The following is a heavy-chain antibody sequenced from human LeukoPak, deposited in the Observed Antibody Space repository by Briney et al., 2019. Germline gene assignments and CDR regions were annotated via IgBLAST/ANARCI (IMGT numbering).Heavy chain of an antibody. J-gene: IGHJ5*02. Sequence: GGSLRLSCAACGFTFSTYSMNWVRQARGKGLEWVSSISSSGSYIYYADSVKGRFTISRDNAKTSLYLQMNILRAEDTAVYYCAGEVDCSSTSCYNEGWFDPWGQGTLVTVSS. D-gene: IGHD2-2*02. CDR2: ISSSGSYI. CDR3: AGEVDCSSTSCYNEGWFDP. CDR1: GFTFSTYS. V-gene: IGHV3-21*01.